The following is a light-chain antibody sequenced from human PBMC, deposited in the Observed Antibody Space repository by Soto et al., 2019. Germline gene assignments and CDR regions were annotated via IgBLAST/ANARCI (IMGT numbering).Light chain of an antibody. Sequence: DIQMTQSPSSLSASVGDRVTITCQASQDISNSLNWYQQRPGKAPNLLIYDASNLETGVPSRLSGSGSGTHFTLTISSLQPEDIATYHCQQYNNLPLTFGGGTKVEIK. CDR1: QDISNS. CDR2: DAS. J-gene: IGKJ4*01. CDR3: QQYNNLPLT. V-gene: IGKV1-33*01.